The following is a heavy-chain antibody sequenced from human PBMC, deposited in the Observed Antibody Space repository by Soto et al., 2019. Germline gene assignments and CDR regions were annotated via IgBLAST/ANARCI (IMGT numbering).Heavy chain of an antibody. CDR2: IYNDGKT. D-gene: IGHD3-10*01. J-gene: IGHJ6*02. Sequence: EVQLVESGGGLIQPGGSLNLSCAASGLPVSTNYMSWVRQAPGKGLEWVSVIYNDGKTYYADSVKGRFTISRDASKNTLHLQMDSLTDEDTAVYYCVRPLPSGQNYGMDVWGQGTTVTVSS. CDR3: VRPLPSGQNYGMDV. CDR1: GLPVSTNY. V-gene: IGHV3-53*01.